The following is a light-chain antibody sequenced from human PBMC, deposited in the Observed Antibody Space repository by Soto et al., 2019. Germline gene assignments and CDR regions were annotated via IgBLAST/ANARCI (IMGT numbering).Light chain of an antibody. CDR1: SSDVGAYNY. CDR3: SSYTSSATYV. V-gene: IGLV2-14*01. Sequence: QSALTPPASVSGSPGQSITISCTGTSSDVGAYNYVSWYQQHPGKAPKLIIYDVSNRPSGVSNRFSGSKSGNTASLSISGLQAEDEADFYCSSYTSSATYVFGTGTKVTVL. CDR2: DVS. J-gene: IGLJ1*01.